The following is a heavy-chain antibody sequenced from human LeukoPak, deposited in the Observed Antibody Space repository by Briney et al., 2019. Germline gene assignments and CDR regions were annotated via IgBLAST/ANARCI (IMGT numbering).Heavy chain of an antibody. V-gene: IGHV4-38-2*02. CDR3: SRSLPGAVGAADL. CDR2: IYHSGST. D-gene: IGHD6-13*01. J-gene: IGHJ5*02. CDR1: GYSISSGYY. Sequence: SETLSLTCTVSGYSISSGYYWGWIRQLPGKGLEWIGSIYHSGSTYYNPSLKSRVTISVDTSKNHFSLKVTSMTAADTGIYYCSRSLPGAVGAADLWGQGTLVTVSS.